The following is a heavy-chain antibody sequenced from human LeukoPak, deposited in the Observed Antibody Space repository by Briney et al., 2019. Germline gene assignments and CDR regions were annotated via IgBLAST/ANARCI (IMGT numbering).Heavy chain of an antibody. V-gene: IGHV3-53*01. D-gene: IGHD6-13*01. CDR2: IYSGGST. Sequence: GGSLRLSCAASGFTVSSNYMSWVRQAPGKGLEWVSVIYSGGSTYYADSVKGRFTISRDNSKNTLYLQMNSLRAEDTAVYYCAREGLAAAGTKVYGAFDIWGQGTMVTASS. CDR1: GFTVSSNY. J-gene: IGHJ3*02. CDR3: AREGLAAAGTKVYGAFDI.